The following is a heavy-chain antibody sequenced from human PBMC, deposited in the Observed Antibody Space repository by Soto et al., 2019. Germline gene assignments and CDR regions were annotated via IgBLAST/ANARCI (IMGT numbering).Heavy chain of an antibody. CDR1: GGTFSSYA. D-gene: IGHD1-1*01. CDR3: ARYLQLEFGYYYYGMDV. J-gene: IGHJ6*02. Sequence: ASVKVSCKASGGTFSSYAISWVRQAPGQGLEWMGGIIPIFGTANYAQKFQGRVTITADESTSTAYMELSSLRSEDTAVYYCARYLQLEFGYYYYGMDVWGQGTTVTVSS. V-gene: IGHV1-69*13. CDR2: IIPIFGTA.